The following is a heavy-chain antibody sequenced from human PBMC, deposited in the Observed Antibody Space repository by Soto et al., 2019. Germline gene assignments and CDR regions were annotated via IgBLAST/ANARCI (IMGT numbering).Heavy chain of an antibody. V-gene: IGHV3-73*01. Sequence: EVQLVQSGGGLVQPGGSLKLSCAASGFSLSGSAMHWVRQASGKGLEWVGRIRSKANNYATTYAASLEGRFTISTDDSKNTAYLQMNSLKPEDTAVYYCTVRGAAAQFDPWGQGTLVTVSS. CDR1: GFSLSGSA. J-gene: IGHJ5*02. D-gene: IGHD2-2*01. CDR2: IRSKANNYAT. CDR3: TVRGAAAQFDP.